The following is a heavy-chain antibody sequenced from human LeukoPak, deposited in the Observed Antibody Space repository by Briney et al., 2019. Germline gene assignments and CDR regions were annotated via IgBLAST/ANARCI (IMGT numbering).Heavy chain of an antibody. V-gene: IGHV4-34*01. J-gene: IGHJ4*02. CDR2: INHSGST. D-gene: IGHD3-3*01. Sequence: PSQTLSLTCAVYGGSFSGHYWSWIRQPPGKGLEWIGEINHSGSTNYNPSLESRVTITVDTSKNHFSLKLSSVTAADTAVYYCASGQYYDLWSGYYVDWGQGTLVTVSA. CDR3: ASGQYYDLWSGYYVD. CDR1: GGSFSGHY.